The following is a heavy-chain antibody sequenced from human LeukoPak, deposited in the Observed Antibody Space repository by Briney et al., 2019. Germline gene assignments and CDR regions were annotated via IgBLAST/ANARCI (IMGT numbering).Heavy chain of an antibody. CDR2: IYYSGST. Sequence: SETLSLTCTVSGGSISSSSSYWGWIRQPPGKGLEWIGSIYYSGSTYYNPSLKSRVTISVDTSKNQFSLKLSSVTAADTAVYYCALGGSYYLHLDYWGQGTLVTVSS. CDR1: GGSISSSSSY. CDR3: ALGGSYYLHLDY. J-gene: IGHJ4*02. D-gene: IGHD1-26*01. V-gene: IGHV4-39*01.